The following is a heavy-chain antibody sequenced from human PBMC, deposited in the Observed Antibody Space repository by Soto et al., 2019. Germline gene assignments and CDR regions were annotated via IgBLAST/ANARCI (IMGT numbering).Heavy chain of an antibody. Sequence: GGSLRLACAASGFTFRSFTMNWVRQAPGKGLGWVSTISSNSAYIYYTDALRGRFTISRDNAKNSLHLQMNSLRAEDTAVYYCTRDASRDSSARGWFDPWGPGTLVTVSS. J-gene: IGHJ5*02. CDR2: ISSNSAYI. V-gene: IGHV3-21*01. CDR1: GFTFRSFT. CDR3: TRDASRDSSARGWFDP. D-gene: IGHD6-13*01.